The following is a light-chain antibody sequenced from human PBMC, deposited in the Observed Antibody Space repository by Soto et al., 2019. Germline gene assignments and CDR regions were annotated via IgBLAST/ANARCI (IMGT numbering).Light chain of an antibody. J-gene: IGKJ4*01. CDR2: AAS. CDR1: QGISSY. CDR3: QKDNSVPLT. Sequence: DIQMTQSPSSLSASVGDRVTITCRASQGISSYLAWYQQKPGKVPKLLIYAASTLQSGVPSRFSGSGSGTDFTLTISSLQPEDFATYYCQKDNSVPLTFGGGTKGEIK. V-gene: IGKV1-27*01.